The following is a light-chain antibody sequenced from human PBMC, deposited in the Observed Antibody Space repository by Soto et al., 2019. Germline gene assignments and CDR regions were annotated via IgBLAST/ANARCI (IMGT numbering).Light chain of an antibody. J-gene: IGKJ1*01. Sequence: DIPMTQSPSTLSASVGDRVTITCRASQSISDWLAWYQQKPGKAPNLLIFKASTLKSGVPSRFSGSGSGTEFTLTISSLQPDDFATYYCQHYNSYSEAFGQGTKVDI. CDR1: QSISDW. CDR2: KAS. V-gene: IGKV1-5*03. CDR3: QHYNSYSEA.